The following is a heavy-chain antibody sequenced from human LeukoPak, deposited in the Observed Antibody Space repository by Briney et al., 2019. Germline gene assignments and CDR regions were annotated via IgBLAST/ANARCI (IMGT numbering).Heavy chain of an antibody. CDR1: AGSISSSSYY. D-gene: IGHD3-10*01. J-gene: IGHJ4*02. Sequence: KPSETLSLTCTVSAGSISSSSYYWGWIRQPPGKGLEWFGSTYYSGSTYYNPSLKSRVTISVDTSKNQFSLKLSSVTAADTAVYYCARYGSGSEYFDYWGRGTVVTVSS. V-gene: IGHV4-39*01. CDR3: ARYGSGSEYFDY. CDR2: TYYSGST.